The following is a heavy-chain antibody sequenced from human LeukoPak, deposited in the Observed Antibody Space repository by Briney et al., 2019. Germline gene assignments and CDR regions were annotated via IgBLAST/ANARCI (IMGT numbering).Heavy chain of an antibody. Sequence: SETLSLTCAVYGGSFSGYYWSWIRQPPGKGLEWIGEINHRGSTNYNPSLKSRVTISVDTSKNQFSLKLSSVTAADTAVYYCARVQSRLSWFDPWGQGTLVTVSS. CDR2: INHRGST. J-gene: IGHJ5*02. CDR1: GGSFSGYY. CDR3: ARVQSRLSWFDP. V-gene: IGHV4-34*01.